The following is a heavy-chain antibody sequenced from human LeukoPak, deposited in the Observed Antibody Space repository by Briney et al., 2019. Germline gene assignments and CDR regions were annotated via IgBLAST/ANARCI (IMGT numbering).Heavy chain of an antibody. CDR3: ARERNYGDYGNAFDV. V-gene: IGHV1-2*02. J-gene: IGHJ3*01. CDR1: VYTFTDYY. D-gene: IGHD4-17*01. CDR2: INPKRGVT. Sequence: ASVKVSCKASVYTFTDYYIHWMRQAPGQGLEWMGWINPKRGVTTYAQKFQGRVTMTRDTSITTAYMELTRLRSDDTTIYYCARERNYGDYGNAFDVWGQETKVTVSS.